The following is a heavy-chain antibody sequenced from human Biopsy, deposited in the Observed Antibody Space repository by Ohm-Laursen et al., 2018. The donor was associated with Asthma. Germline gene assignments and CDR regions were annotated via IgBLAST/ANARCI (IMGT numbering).Heavy chain of an antibody. V-gene: IGHV4-34*01. CDR1: PGSFSGFF. Sequence: GTLSLTCRVYPGSFSGFFWTWTRQSPGKGLEWIGETNERGVTNNNPSLKSRVIISIDTYWNRVSLKLTSVTAADTAVYYCARGPELDVWGQGTTVTVSS. J-gene: IGHJ6*02. CDR2: TNERGVT. CDR3: ARGPELDV.